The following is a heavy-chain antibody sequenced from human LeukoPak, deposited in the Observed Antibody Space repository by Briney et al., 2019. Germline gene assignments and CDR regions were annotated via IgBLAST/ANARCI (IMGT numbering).Heavy chain of an antibody. CDR2: ISHDGSNK. J-gene: IGHJ3*02. V-gene: IGHV3-30*04. CDR1: GFTFSSYA. D-gene: IGHD3-9*01. Sequence: GGSLRLSCAASGFTFSSYAMHWVRQAPGKGLEWVAVISHDGSNKYYADSVKGRFTISRDNSKNTLYLQMNSLRAEDTAVYYCARDSPTRYFDWLSSPDAFDIWGQGTMVTVSS. CDR3: ARDSPTRYFDWLSSPDAFDI.